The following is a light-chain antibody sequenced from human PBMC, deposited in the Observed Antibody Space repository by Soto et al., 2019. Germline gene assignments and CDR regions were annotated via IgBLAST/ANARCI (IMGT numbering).Light chain of an antibody. J-gene: IGKJ2*01. CDR3: QQRNSWPPYT. Sequence: EIVLTQSPATLSLSPGERATLFCRASQNIYTDLAWYQQKPGQAPRLLIYDASSRATGIPGRFSGSGSGTDFTLTISSLEPEDFAVYFCQQRNSWPPYTFGQGTKVEIK. CDR2: DAS. CDR1: QNIYTD. V-gene: IGKV3-11*01.